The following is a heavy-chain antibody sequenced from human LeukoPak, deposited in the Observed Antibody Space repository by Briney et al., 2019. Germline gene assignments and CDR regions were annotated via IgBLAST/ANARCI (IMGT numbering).Heavy chain of an antibody. CDR1: GGSFSGYY. D-gene: IGHD6-13*01. V-gene: IGHV4-34*01. CDR2: INHSGST. CDR3: ARNSGSSSWYNFDY. Sequence: SETLSLTCAVYGGSFSGYYWSWVREPPGKGREWIGEINHSGSTNYNPSLKSRVTISVDTSKNQFSLKLSSVTAADTAVYYCARNSGSSSWYNFDYWGQGTLVTVSS. J-gene: IGHJ4*02.